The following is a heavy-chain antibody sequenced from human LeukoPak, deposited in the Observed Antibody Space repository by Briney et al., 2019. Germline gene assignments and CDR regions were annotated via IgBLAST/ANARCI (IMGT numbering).Heavy chain of an antibody. CDR1: GGTFISYA. CDR3: ARTQLTRGDAFDI. D-gene: IGHD1-1*01. CDR2: INPSGGST. J-gene: IGHJ3*02. Sequence: GASVQVSCKASGGTFISYAISWVRQAPGQGLEWMGIINPSGGSTSYAQKFQGRVTMTRDTSTSTVYMELSSLRSEDTAVYYCARTQLTRGDAFDIWGQGTMVTVSS. V-gene: IGHV1-46*01.